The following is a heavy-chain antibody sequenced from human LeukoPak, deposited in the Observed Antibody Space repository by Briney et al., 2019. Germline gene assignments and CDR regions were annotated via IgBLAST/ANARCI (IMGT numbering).Heavy chain of an antibody. D-gene: IGHD2-2*01. CDR1: GGSISSYY. Sequence: SETLSLTCTVSGGSISSYYWSWIRQPPGKGLEWIGYIYYSGSTNYNPSLKSRVTISVDTSKNQFSLKLRSVTAADTAVHYCASAYCSGTSCPIDYWGQGTLVTVSS. J-gene: IGHJ4*02. V-gene: IGHV4-59*01. CDR2: IYYSGST. CDR3: ASAYCSGTSCPIDY.